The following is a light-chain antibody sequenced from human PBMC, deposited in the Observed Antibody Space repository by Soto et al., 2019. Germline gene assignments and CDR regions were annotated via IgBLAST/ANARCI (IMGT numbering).Light chain of an antibody. CDR3: QQYNKWSPYT. CDR1: QSVSSN. J-gene: IGKJ2*01. V-gene: IGKV3-15*01. Sequence: EIVMTQSPATLSVSPGERATLSCRASQSVSSNLAWYQQKPGQAPTLLIYGASTRATGIPARFSGSGSGTEFTLTISSLQPEEFAVYYCQQYNKWSPYTFGQGTKLEMK. CDR2: GAS.